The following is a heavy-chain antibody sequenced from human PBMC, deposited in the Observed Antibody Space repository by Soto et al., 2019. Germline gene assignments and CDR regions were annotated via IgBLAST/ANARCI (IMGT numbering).Heavy chain of an antibody. J-gene: IGHJ4*02. D-gene: IGHD2-21*02. Sequence: EVQLLESGGGLVQPGGSLRLSCAASGFTFRDYAMSWVRQAPGKGLEWVSSIFGGGNNPYPADSVKGRFSISRDNSKNMLYLQMDSLRVEDTAVYYCAKQEGDPVNRYYFEHWGQGTLVAVSS. CDR3: AKQEGDPVNRYYFEH. CDR1: GFTFRDYA. V-gene: IGHV3-23*03. CDR2: IFGGGNNP.